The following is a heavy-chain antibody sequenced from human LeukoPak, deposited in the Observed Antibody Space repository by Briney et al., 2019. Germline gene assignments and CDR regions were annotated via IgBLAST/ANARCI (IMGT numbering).Heavy chain of an antibody. CDR2: INSDGSST. CDR1: GFTFSSYW. CDR3: ARDLTHGEDV. D-gene: IGHD3-10*01. V-gene: IGHV3-74*01. Sequence: GGSLRLSCAASGFTFSSYWMHWVRQAPGKGRVWVSRINSDGSSTSYADSVKDRFTISRDNTKNTLYLQMNSLRAEDTAVYYCARDLTHGEDVWGQGTTVTVSS. J-gene: IGHJ6*02.